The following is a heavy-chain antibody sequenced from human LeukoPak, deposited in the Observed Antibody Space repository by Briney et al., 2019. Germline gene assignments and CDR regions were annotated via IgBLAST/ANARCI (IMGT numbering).Heavy chain of an antibody. CDR1: GFTFSSYG. V-gene: IGHV3-30*18. Sequence: GGSLRLSCAASGFTFSSYGMHWVRQAPGKGLEWVAVISYDGSNKYYADSVKGRFTISRDNSKNTLYLQMKSLRAEDTAVYYCAKGDFDYWGQGTLVTVSS. J-gene: IGHJ4*02. CDR3: AKGDFDY. CDR2: ISYDGSNK.